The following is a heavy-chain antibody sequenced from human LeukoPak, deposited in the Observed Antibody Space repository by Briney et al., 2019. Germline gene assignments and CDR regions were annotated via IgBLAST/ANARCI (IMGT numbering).Heavy chain of an antibody. CDR1: GYTFTSYA. V-gene: IGHV1-3*03. Sequence: GASVKVSCKASGYTFTSYAMNWVRQAPGQRLEWMGWINAGNGNTKYSQEFQGRVTITRDTSASTAYMELSSLRSEDMAVYYCARSSITHVGYAQGGFDYWGQGTLVTVSS. CDR3: ARSSITHVGYAQGGFDY. D-gene: IGHD1-14*01. CDR2: INAGNGNT. J-gene: IGHJ4*02.